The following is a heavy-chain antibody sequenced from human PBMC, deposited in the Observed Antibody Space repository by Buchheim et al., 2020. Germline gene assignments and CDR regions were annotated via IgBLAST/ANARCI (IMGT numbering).Heavy chain of an antibody. Sequence: EVQLVESGGGLVQPGGSLRLSCAVSGFTFSSRWMSWVRQAPEKGLERVANIRGDGDERYYVDSVKGRFTISRDNSTNSLYLQMNSLRAEDTAVYYCAIGRGLDVWGQGTT. CDR3: AIGRGLDV. V-gene: IGHV3-7*03. CDR2: IRGDGDER. CDR1: GFTFSSRW. J-gene: IGHJ6*02.